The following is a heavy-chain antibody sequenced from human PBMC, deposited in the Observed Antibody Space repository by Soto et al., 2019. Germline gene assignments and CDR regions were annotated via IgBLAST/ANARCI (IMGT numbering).Heavy chain of an antibody. Sequence: PGGSLRLSCAASGFTFSDYYMSWIRQAPGKGLEWVSYISSSSSYTNYADSVKGRFTISRDNAKNSLYLQMNSLRAEDTAVYYCARVMYSSGWNNYYYGMDVWGQGTTVTV. CDR3: ARVMYSSGWNNYYYGMDV. CDR2: ISSSSSYT. CDR1: GFTFSDYY. V-gene: IGHV3-11*06. J-gene: IGHJ6*02. D-gene: IGHD6-19*01.